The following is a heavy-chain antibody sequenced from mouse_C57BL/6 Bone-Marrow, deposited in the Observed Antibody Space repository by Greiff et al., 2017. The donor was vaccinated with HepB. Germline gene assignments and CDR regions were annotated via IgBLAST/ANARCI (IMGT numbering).Heavy chain of an antibody. D-gene: IGHD1-1*01. Sequence: EVKVVESGPELVKPGASVKISCKASGYSFTDYNMNWVKQSNGKSLEWIGVINPNYGTTSYNQKFKGKATLTVDQSSSTAYMQLNSLTSEDSAVYYCARGYGSSPFDYWGQGTTLTVSS. CDR3: ARGYGSSPFDY. J-gene: IGHJ2*01. CDR2: INPNYGTT. CDR1: GYSFTDYN. V-gene: IGHV1-39*01.